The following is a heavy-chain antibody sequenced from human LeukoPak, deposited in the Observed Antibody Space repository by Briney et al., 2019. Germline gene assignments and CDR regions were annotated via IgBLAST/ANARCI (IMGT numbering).Heavy chain of an antibody. V-gene: IGHV3-30*02. D-gene: IGHD5-12*01. J-gene: IGHJ6*03. Sequence: PGGSLRLSCAASGFTFSSYGMHWVRQAPGKGLEWVAFIRYDGSNKYYADSVKGRFTISRDNSKNTLYLQMNSLRAEDTAVYYCARDPVATYYYYYMDVWGKGTTVTVSS. CDR2: IRYDGSNK. CDR3: ARDPVATYYYYYMDV. CDR1: GFTFSSYG.